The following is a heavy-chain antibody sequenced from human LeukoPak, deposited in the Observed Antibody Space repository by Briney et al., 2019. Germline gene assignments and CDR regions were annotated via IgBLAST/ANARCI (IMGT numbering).Heavy chain of an antibody. J-gene: IGHJ3*02. CDR1: GGTFSSYA. CDR2: IIPIFGTA. D-gene: IGHD3-10*01. Sequence: GASVKVSCKASGGTFSSYAISWVRQAPGQGLEWMGRIIPIFGTANYAQKFQGRVTITTDESTSTAYMELSSLRSEDTAVYCCARDLTYYGSGSYYNPVAFDIWGQGTMVTVSS. V-gene: IGHV1-69*05. CDR3: ARDLTYYGSGSYYNPVAFDI.